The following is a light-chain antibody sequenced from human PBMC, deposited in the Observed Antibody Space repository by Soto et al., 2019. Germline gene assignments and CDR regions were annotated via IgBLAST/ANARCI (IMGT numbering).Light chain of an antibody. CDR3: SSYTSSSTRV. CDR2: EVS. CDR1: SSDVGGYNY. V-gene: IGLV2-14*01. Sequence: QSALTQPASVSGSPGQSSTISCTGTSSDVGGYNYVSWYQQHPGKAPKLMIYEVSNRPSGVSNRFSGSKSGNTASLTISGLQAEHEADYYCSSYTSSSTRVFGGGTKVTVL. J-gene: IGLJ3*02.